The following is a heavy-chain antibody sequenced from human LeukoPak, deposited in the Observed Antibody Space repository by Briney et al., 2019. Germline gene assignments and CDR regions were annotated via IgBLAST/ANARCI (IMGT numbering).Heavy chain of an antibody. CDR2: IRYDGSNK. Sequence: PGGSLRLSCAASGFTFSSYGMHWVRQAPGKGLEWVAFIRYDGSNKYYADSVKGRFTISRDNAKNSLYLQMNSLRAEDTAVYYCARDPYRDLLVATFDYWGQGTLVTVSS. J-gene: IGHJ4*02. D-gene: IGHD5-12*01. V-gene: IGHV3-30*02. CDR1: GFTFSSYG. CDR3: ARDPYRDLLVATFDY.